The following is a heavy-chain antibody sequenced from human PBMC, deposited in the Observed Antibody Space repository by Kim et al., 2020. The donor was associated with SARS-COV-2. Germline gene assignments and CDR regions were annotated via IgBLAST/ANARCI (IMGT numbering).Heavy chain of an antibody. CDR3: ARGSGWAFDY. CDR2: NT. Sequence: NTKGSQKFQGRVTITRETSASTAYMELTSLRSEDTAIYYCARGSGWAFDYWGQATLVTVAS. D-gene: IGHD6-19*01. J-gene: IGHJ4*02. V-gene: IGHV1-3*01.